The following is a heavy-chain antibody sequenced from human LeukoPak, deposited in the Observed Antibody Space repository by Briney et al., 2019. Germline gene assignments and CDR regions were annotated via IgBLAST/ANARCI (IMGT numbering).Heavy chain of an antibody. J-gene: IGHJ6*04. D-gene: IGHD2-21*02. V-gene: IGHV4-4*07. Sequence: SETLSLTCSVSGAYINNYHWSWIRQPAGKGLERIGRLMTNGGINYNPSLKSRVTMSLDTPRNQFSLKLSSVTAADTAIYYCTTDQRDSRMDVWGKGTTVTVSS. CDR2: LMTNGGI. CDR3: TTDQRDSRMDV. CDR1: GAYINNYH.